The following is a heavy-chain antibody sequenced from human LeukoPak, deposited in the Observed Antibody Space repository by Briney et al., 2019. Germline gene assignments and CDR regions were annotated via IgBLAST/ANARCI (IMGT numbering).Heavy chain of an antibody. D-gene: IGHD6-19*01. CDR2: ISAYNGNT. CDR1: GYTFTSYG. CDR3: AREGDYSSGWDRADY. V-gene: IGHV1-18*01. J-gene: IGHJ4*02. Sequence: GASVKVSCKASGYTFTSYGITWVRQASGQGLEWMGRISAYNGNTNHAQKFQDRVTMTTDTSTSTAYMELRSLRSDDTAVYYCAREGDYSSGWDRADYWGQGTLVTVSS.